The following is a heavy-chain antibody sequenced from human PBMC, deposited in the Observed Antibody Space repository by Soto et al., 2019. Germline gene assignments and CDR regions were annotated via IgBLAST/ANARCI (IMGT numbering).Heavy chain of an antibody. V-gene: IGHV1-3*01. J-gene: IGHJ3*02. Sequence: QVQLVQSGAEVKKPGASVKVSCKASGYTFTSYAMHWVRQAPGQRLEWMGWINAGNGNTKYSQKFQGRVTITRDTSSSTAYMELSSLRSEDTAVYYCARERSSWFLDAFDIWGQGTMVTVSS. CDR3: ARERSSWFLDAFDI. CDR2: INAGNGNT. CDR1: GYTFTSYA. D-gene: IGHD6-13*01.